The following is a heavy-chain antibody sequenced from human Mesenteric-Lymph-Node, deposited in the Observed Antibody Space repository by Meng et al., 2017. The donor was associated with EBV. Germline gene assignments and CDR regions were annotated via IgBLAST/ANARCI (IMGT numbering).Heavy chain of an antibody. CDR1: GFTFSSYS. Sequence: EVQLVESGGGLVKPGGSLRRSCAASGFTFSSYSMNWVRQAPGKGLEWVSSISSSSSYIYYADSVKGRFTISRDNAKNSLYLQMNSLRAEDTAVYYCARGKRTTVNTFDYWGQGTLFTVSS. J-gene: IGHJ4*02. CDR2: ISSSSSYI. V-gene: IGHV3-21*01. CDR3: ARGKRTTVNTFDY. D-gene: IGHD4-17*01.